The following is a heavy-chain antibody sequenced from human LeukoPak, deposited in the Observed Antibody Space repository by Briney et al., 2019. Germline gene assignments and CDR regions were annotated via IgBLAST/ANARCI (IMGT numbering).Heavy chain of an antibody. Sequence: ASVKVSCKASGYTFSGYFMNWVRQAPGQGLEWMGWINANSGGTNYAQKFQGRVTMTRDTSISTAYMELSSLRSDDTAVYYCARADSAYDFRYWGQGTLVTVSS. CDR2: INANSGGT. CDR1: GYTFSGYF. J-gene: IGHJ4*02. D-gene: IGHD5-12*01. V-gene: IGHV1-2*02. CDR3: ARADSAYDFRY.